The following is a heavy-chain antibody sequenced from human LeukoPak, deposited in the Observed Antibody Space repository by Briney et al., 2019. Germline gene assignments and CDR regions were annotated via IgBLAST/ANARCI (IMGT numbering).Heavy chain of an antibody. V-gene: IGHV4-39*07. CDR2: IYYSGIT. D-gene: IGHD4-17*01. Sequence: PSETLSLTCTVSGGSISSSSYYWGWIRQPPGKGLEWIGNIYYSGITYYNQSLKSRVTISVDTSKNQFSLKLSSVTAADTAVYYCARGKYGAHFDYWGQGTLVTVSS. CDR1: GGSISSSSYY. J-gene: IGHJ4*02. CDR3: ARGKYGAHFDY.